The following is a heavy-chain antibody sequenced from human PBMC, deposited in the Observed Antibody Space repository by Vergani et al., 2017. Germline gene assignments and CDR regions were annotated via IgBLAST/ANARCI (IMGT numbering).Heavy chain of an antibody. Sequence: QVHLQESGPGVVKPSDTLSLTCTVSGGSMSDFYWTWLRQPAGRGLEWIGRIYPNGNGNYNESLRSRLTMSIDTSRSQFSLSLSSGTAADTAVYYCARGNCGVNCPKYNWLAPWGRGILVTVSS. J-gene: IGHJ5*02. CDR1: GGSMSDFY. D-gene: IGHD2-21*01. V-gene: IGHV4-4*07. CDR2: IYPNGNG. CDR3: ARGNCGVNCPKYNWLAP.